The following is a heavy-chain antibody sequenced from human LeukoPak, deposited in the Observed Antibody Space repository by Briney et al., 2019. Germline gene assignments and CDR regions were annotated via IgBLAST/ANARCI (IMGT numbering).Heavy chain of an antibody. D-gene: IGHD1-26*01. V-gene: IGHV3-23*01. CDR3: AKAGSIRFDY. J-gene: IGHJ4*02. Sequence: GGSLRLSCAASGFTFSSYAMNWVRQAPGKGLEWVSTISGSGGGGNTYYADSVKGRFTISRDNSKNTLYLQMNSLRAEDTAVYYCAKAGSIRFDYWGQGTLVTVSS. CDR1: GFTFSSYA. CDR2: ISGSGGGGNT.